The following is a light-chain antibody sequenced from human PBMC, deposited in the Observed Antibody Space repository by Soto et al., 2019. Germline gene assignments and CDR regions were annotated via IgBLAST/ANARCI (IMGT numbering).Light chain of an antibody. CDR3: QQYNNWPVT. CDR1: QSVSSN. J-gene: IGKJ4*01. V-gene: IGKV3-15*01. Sequence: TLSVSPGERATLSCRAGQSVSSNLAWYQQKPGQAPRLLIYGASTRATGIPARFSGSGSGTEFTLTISSLQSEDFAVYYCQQYNNWPVTFGGGTKVDIK. CDR2: GAS.